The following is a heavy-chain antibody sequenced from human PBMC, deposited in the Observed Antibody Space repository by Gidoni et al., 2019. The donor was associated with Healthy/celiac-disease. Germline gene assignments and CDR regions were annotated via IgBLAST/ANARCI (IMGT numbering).Heavy chain of an antibody. V-gene: IGHV4-59*01. J-gene: IGHJ4*02. CDR3: ARDMGYGDYVD. Sequence: QVPLQESGPGLVQPSATLYLTCTVSGGSISSYYWSWIRQPPGKGLEWSGYIYYSGSNNYNPSLKSRVTISVDTSKNQFSLKLSSVTAADTAVYYCARDMGYGDYVDWGQGTLVTVSS. CDR2: IYYSGSN. D-gene: IGHD4-17*01. CDR1: GGSISSYY.